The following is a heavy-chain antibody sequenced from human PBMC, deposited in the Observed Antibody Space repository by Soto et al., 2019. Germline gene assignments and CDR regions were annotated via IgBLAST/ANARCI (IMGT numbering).Heavy chain of an antibody. D-gene: IGHD6-13*01. CDR3: VRGGFLAAAGTGYFDY. CDR2: INAGNGNT. Sequence: QVQLVQSGAEVKKPGASVKVSCKASGYTFTSYAMHWVRQAPGQRLEWMGWINAGNGNTKYSQKFQGRVTITRDTSASTAYMELSSLRSEDTAVYYCVRGGFLAAAGTGYFDYWGRGTLVTVSS. CDR1: GYTFTSYA. V-gene: IGHV1-3*01. J-gene: IGHJ4*02.